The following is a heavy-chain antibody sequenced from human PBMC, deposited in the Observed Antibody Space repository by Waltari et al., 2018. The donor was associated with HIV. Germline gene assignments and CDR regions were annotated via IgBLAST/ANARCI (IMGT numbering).Heavy chain of an antibody. V-gene: IGHV4-38-2*01. CDR1: GYSISSGYY. D-gene: IGHD3-22*01. CDR2: IYHSGST. CDR3: AREDRGVVVITPGFDY. J-gene: IGHJ4*02. Sequence: QVQLQESGPGLVKPSETLSLTCAVSGYSISSGYYWGWFRQPPGRGLEWIGSIYHSGSTYYSPSLKSRVTISVDTSKNQFSLKLSSVTVADTAVYYCAREDRGVVVITPGFDYWGQGTLVTVSS.